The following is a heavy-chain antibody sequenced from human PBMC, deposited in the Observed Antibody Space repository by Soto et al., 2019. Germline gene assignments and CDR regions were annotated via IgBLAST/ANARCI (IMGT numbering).Heavy chain of an antibody. J-gene: IGHJ4*02. Sequence: EVQLVESGGGLVQPGGSLTLSCAASGFTVSSNYMSWLRQAPGKGLELVSVIYSGGSTYYADSVKGRFTISRDNSKNTLYLQMNSLRAEDTAVYYCARDRRSGWYGYWGQGTLVTVSS. CDR3: ARDRRSGWYGY. D-gene: IGHD6-19*01. CDR1: GFTVSSNY. CDR2: IYSGGST. V-gene: IGHV3-66*01.